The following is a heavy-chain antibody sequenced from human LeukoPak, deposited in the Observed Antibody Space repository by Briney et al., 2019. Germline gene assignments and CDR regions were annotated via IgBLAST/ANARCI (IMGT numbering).Heavy chain of an antibody. J-gene: IGHJ5*02. Sequence: ASVKVSCKASGYTFTGYYIHWVRQAPGQGLEWLGRISPNRGVPNYAQKFQGRVTMTRDTSVNTVYMELSGLKSDDTGAYYCAREVGYSTSWYGRFDPWGQGTVVTVSS. D-gene: IGHD6-13*01. CDR2: ISPNRGVP. V-gene: IGHV1-2*05. CDR1: GYTFTGYY. CDR3: AREVGYSTSWYGRFDP.